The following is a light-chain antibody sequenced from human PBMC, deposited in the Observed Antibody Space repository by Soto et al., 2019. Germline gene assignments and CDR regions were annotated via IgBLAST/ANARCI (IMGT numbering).Light chain of an antibody. CDR1: TSNIGSNY. CDR2: MNN. Sequence: QSVLTQPPSASGTPGQGVTISCSGSTSNIGSNYVYWYQQLPGTAPKLLIYMNNQRTSGVPDRFSGSKSGSSASLAISGPRSEAEADYFCATWDDSVSGFYVFGTGTKVTVL. CDR3: ATWDDSVSGFYV. J-gene: IGLJ1*01. V-gene: IGLV1-47*01.